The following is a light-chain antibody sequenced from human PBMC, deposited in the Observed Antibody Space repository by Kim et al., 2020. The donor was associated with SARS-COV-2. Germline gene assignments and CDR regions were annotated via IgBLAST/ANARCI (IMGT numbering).Light chain of an antibody. CDR3: QVWDSSSVV. V-gene: IGLV3-21*04. CDR1: NIGSKS. CDR2: YDS. Sequence: SYELTQPPSVSVAPGKTARITCGGNNIGSKSVHWYQQKPGQAPVLVIYYDSDRPSGIPMRFSGSNSGNTATLTISRVEAGDEADYYCQVWDSSSVV. J-gene: IGLJ2*01.